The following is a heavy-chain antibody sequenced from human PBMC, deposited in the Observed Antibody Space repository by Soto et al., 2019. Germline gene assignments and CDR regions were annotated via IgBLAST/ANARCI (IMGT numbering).Heavy chain of an antibody. V-gene: IGHV3-23*01. CDR2: ISGSGGTT. CDR1: GFTFSSYA. D-gene: IGHD5-18*01. J-gene: IGHJ5*02. CDR3: AKTGRAAAMYNWFDP. Sequence: EVQLLESGGGLVQPGGSLRLSCTGSGFTFSSYAMNWVRQAPGKGLECVSTISGSGGTTYYADSVKGRFTISRDNSKNTLYLQRISLRAEATAVYYCAKTGRAAAMYNWFDPWGQGTLVTVSS.